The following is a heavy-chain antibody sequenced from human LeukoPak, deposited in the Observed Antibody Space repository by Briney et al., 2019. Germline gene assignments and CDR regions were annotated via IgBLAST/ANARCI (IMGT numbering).Heavy chain of an antibody. J-gene: IGHJ6*02. D-gene: IGHD3-10*01. CDR2: ISAYNGNT. V-gene: IGHV1-18*01. CDR1: GYTFTSYG. Sequence: ASVKVSFKGSGYTFTSYGISWVGQAPGKGLEWMGWISAYNGNTNYAQKLQGRVTMTTDTSTSTAYIELSSLRCDDTAVYYCARVGTMVRGVILFYYYFGMDVWGQGTTVTVSS. CDR3: ARVGTMVRGVILFYYYFGMDV.